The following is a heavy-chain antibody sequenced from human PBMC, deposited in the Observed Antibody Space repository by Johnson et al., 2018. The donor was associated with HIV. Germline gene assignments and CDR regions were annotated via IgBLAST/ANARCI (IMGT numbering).Heavy chain of an antibody. Sequence: EVQLVESGGGVVRPGGSLRLSCAASGFTFDDYGMSWVRQAPGKGLEWVSAISGSDASNINYADSVKGRFIISRDNSKNTLYLQMNSLRAEDTAVYYCARAAYSGSHHDAFDIWGQGTMVTVSS. D-gene: IGHD1-26*01. CDR1: GFTFDDYG. J-gene: IGHJ3*02. CDR3: ARAAYSGSHHDAFDI. CDR2: ISGSDASNI. V-gene: IGHV3-23*04.